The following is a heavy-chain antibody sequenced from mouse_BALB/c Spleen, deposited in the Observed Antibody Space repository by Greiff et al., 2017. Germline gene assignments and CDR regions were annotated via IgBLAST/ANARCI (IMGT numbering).Heavy chain of an antibody. J-gene: IGHJ4*01. CDR3: TGASSYDYAMDY. D-gene: IGHD1-1*01. Sequence: QVQLQQPGAELVKPGASVKMSCKASGYTFTSYWMHWVKQRPGQGLEWIGVIDPSDSYTSYNQKFKGKATLTVDTSSSTAYMQLSSLTSEDSAVYICTGASSYDYAMDYWGQGTSVTVSS. CDR2: IDPSDSYT. V-gene: IGHV1S127*01. CDR1: GYTFTSYW.